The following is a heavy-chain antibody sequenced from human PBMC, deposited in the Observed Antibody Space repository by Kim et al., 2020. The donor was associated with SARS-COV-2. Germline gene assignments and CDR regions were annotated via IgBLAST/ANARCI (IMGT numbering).Heavy chain of an antibody. J-gene: IGHJ4*02. CDR2: IYYSGST. Sequence: SETLSLTCTVSGGSISSYYWSWIRQPPGKGLEWIGYIYYSGSTNYNPSLKSRVTISVDTSKNQFSLKLSSVTAADTAVYYCARGGETGQGDYWGQGTLVTVSS. CDR3: ARGGETGQGDY. D-gene: IGHD3-16*01. CDR1: GGSISSYY. V-gene: IGHV4-59*01.